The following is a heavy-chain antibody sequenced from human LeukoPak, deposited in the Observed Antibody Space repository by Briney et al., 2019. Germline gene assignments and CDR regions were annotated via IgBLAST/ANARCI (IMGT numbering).Heavy chain of an antibody. CDR2: ISAYNGNT. J-gene: IGHJ4*02. Sequence: ASVKVSCKASRYTFTTYGINSVRQAPGQGLEWMGWISAYNGNTNYAQKCQGRVTMTTDTSTSTAYMELRSLRSDDTAVYYCARVPGAYYYDSSTYNPPFFDYWGQGTLVTVSS. CDR1: RYTFTTYG. CDR3: ARVPGAYYYDSSTYNPPFFDY. D-gene: IGHD3-22*01. V-gene: IGHV1-18*01.